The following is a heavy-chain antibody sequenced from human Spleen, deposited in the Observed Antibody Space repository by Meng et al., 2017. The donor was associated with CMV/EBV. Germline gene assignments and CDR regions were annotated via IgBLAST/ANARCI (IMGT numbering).Heavy chain of an antibody. D-gene: IGHD5-18*01. CDR2: IIRTGGST. CDR3: AKGRVRLYRYGCGFDY. V-gene: IGHV3-23*01. J-gene: IGHJ4*02. Sequence: GESLKISCTASGFTFNNYAMTWVRQAPGKGLEWVSSIIRTGGSTSYADSVKGRFTISRDNSKNTLYLQMKGLRAGDTAVYYCAKGRVRLYRYGCGFDYWGQGTLVTVSS. CDR1: GFTFNNYA.